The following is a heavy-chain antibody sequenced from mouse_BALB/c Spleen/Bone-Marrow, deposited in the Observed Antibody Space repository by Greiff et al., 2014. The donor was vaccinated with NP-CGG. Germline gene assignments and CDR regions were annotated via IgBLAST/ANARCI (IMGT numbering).Heavy chain of an antibody. J-gene: IGHJ4*01. D-gene: IGHD3-1*01. CDR1: GFTFSSYT. Sequence: SGGGLVQPGGSLKLSCAASGFTFSSYTVSWVRQTPKKRLEWVAYISNGGGSTYYPDTVKGRFTISRDNAKNTLYLHMSSLKSEDTAMYYCARQLGLRWAMDFWGQGTSFPVSS. CDR3: ARQLGLRWAMDF. V-gene: IGHV5-12-2*01. CDR2: ISNGGGST.